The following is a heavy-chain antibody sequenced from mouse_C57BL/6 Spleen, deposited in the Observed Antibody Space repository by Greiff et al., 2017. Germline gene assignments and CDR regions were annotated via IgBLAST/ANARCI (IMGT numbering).Heavy chain of an antibody. Sequence: QVQLQQPGAELVKPGASVKLSCKASGYTFTSYWMHWVKQRPGQGLEWIGMIHPNSGSTNYNEKFKSKATLTVDKSSSTAYMQLSSLTSEYSAVYYCARFPLYDGYYVGAMDYWGQGTSVTVSS. V-gene: IGHV1-64*01. CDR2: IHPNSGST. CDR1: GYTFTSYW. D-gene: IGHD2-3*01. J-gene: IGHJ4*01. CDR3: ARFPLYDGYYVGAMDY.